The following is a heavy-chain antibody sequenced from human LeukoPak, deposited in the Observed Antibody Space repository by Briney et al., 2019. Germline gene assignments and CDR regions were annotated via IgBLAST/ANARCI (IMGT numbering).Heavy chain of an antibody. V-gene: IGHV1-2*04. Sequence: ASVKVSCKASGYTFTGYYMHWVRQAPGQGLEWMGWINPNSGGTNYAQKFQGWVTMTRDTSISTPYMELSRLRSDDTAVYYCARGIGYCSSTSCPKNWFDPWGQGTLVTVSS. CDR3: ARGIGYCSSTSCPKNWFDP. CDR1: GYTFTGYY. D-gene: IGHD2-2*03. CDR2: INPNSGGT. J-gene: IGHJ5*02.